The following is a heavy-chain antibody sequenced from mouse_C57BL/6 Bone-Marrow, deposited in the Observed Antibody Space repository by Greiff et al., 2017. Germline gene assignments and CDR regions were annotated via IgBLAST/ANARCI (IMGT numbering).Heavy chain of an antibody. CDR3: HYYGTYFDY. V-gene: IGHV5-17*01. D-gene: IGHD1-1*01. CDR1: GFTFSDYG. Sequence: VQLKQSGGGLVKPGGSLKLSCAASGFTFSDYGMHWVRQAPEKGLEWVAYISSGSSTIYYADTVKGRFTISRDNAKNTLFLQMTSLRSEDTAMYYCHYYGTYFDYWGQGTTLTVSS. J-gene: IGHJ2*01. CDR2: ISSGSSTI.